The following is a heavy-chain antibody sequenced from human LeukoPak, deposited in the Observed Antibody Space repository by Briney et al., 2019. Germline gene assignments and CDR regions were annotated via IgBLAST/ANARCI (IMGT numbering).Heavy chain of an antibody. CDR3: AKTLGIITGSFDY. CDR2: IVNSGDNT. CDR1: GFTFSNYA. Sequence: GGSLRLSCAASGFTFSNYAMSWVRQAPGKGLEWVSSIVNSGDNTYYADSVKGRFTISRDNSKNTLYLQMNGLRAEDTAVYYCAKTLGIITGSFDYWGQGTLVIVSS. V-gene: IGHV3-23*01. D-gene: IGHD3-9*01. J-gene: IGHJ4*02.